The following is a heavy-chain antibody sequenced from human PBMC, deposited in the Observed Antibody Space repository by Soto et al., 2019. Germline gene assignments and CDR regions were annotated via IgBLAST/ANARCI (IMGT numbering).Heavy chain of an antibody. J-gene: IGHJ6*02. CDR2: ISGGGAST. V-gene: IGHV3-23*01. D-gene: IGHD3-3*01. Sequence: GGSLRLSCAASGFSFSGYAMSWVRQTPGKGLEWVSGISGGGASTYYADSVRGRFTISRDNSKNTPSLQMNSLRAEDTAVYYCAKAPGFSSYYYAMDVWGQGTTVTVSS. CDR3: AKAPGFSSYYYAMDV. CDR1: GFSFSGYA.